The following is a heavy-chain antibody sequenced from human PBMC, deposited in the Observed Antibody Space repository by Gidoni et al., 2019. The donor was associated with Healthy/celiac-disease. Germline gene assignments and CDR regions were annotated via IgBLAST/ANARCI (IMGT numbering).Heavy chain of an antibody. CDR1: GFTFDDYT. D-gene: IGHD3-22*01. CDR2: ISWDGGST. CDR3: AASGYYYQFDY. Sequence: EVQLVESGGVVVQPGGSLRLSCAASGFTFDDYTMHWVRQAPGKGLEWVSLISWDGGSTYYADSVKGRFTISRDNSKNSLYLQMNSLRTEDTALYYCAASGYYYQFDYWGQGTLVTVSS. V-gene: IGHV3-43*01. J-gene: IGHJ4*02.